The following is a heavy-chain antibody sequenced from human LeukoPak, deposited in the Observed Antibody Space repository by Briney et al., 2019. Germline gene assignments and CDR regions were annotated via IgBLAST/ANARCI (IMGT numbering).Heavy chain of an antibody. Sequence: SETLSLTCTVSGGSISRYYWSWIRQPPGKGLEWIGNIYYNGSTNYKPSLKSRVTISVHTSKNQFSLNLRSLTAADTTVYYCARGGYSGYAFDRWGQGTRVTVSS. J-gene: IGHJ5*02. CDR3: ARGGYSGYAFDR. CDR2: IYYNGST. CDR1: GGSISRYY. V-gene: IGHV4-59*01. D-gene: IGHD5-12*01.